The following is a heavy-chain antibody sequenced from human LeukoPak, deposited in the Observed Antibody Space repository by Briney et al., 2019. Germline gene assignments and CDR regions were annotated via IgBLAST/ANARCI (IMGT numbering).Heavy chain of an antibody. V-gene: IGHV4-39*01. Sequence: YHPSLKSRVTISVDTSNNQFSLKLSSVTAADTAVYYCARASLGYCSSTSCYRYYYYMDVWGKGTTVTVSS. D-gene: IGHD2-2*01. CDR3: ARASLGYCSSTSCYRYYYYMDV. J-gene: IGHJ6*03.